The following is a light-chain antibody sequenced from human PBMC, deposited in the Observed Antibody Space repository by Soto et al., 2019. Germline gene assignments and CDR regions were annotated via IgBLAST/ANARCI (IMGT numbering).Light chain of an antibody. CDR1: QSIVNW. CDR3: QQYDTYWT. Sequence: DIQMTQSPSTLSASVGDTVTITCRASQSIVNWLAWYQQKPGKAPKVLMYEASTLESGVPSRFSGSGFGTEFTLTISSLQPDDFATYYCQQYDTYWTFGQGTKVELK. J-gene: IGKJ1*01. CDR2: EAS. V-gene: IGKV1-5*03.